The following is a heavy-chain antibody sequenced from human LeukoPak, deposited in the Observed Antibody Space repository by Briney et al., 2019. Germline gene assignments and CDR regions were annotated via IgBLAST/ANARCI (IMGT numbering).Heavy chain of an antibody. D-gene: IGHD3-10*01. CDR1: GYIFTNYG. CDR2: ISAYNGHT. V-gene: IGHV1-18*01. Sequence: ASVKVSCKASGYIFTNYGINWVRQAPGQGLEWMGWISAYNGHTKYVQKLQGRVTITTDTSTSTVYMDLRSLRSDDTAVYYCARDPRHRLVWFGEETQFYYMDVWGKGTTVTISS. CDR3: ARDPRHRLVWFGEETQFYYMDV. J-gene: IGHJ6*03.